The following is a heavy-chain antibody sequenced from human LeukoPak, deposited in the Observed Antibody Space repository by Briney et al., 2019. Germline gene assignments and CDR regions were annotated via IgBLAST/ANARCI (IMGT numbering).Heavy chain of an antibody. J-gene: IGHJ4*02. Sequence: SETLSLTCAVYGGSFSDYYWSWIRQPPGKGLEWIGEINHSGSTNYNPSLKSRVTISVDTSKNQFSLKLSSVTAADTAVYYCARGGGMAYGSALSSWGQGTLVTVSS. V-gene: IGHV4-34*01. CDR3: ARGGGMAYGSALSS. CDR1: GGSFSDYY. CDR2: INHSGST. D-gene: IGHD3-10*01.